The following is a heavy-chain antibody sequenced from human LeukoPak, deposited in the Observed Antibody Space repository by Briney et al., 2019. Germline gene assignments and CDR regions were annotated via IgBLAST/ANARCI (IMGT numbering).Heavy chain of an antibody. Sequence: SETLSLTCAVYGGSFSGYYWSWIRQPPGKGLEWIGEINHSGSTNYNPSLKSRATISVDTSKNQFSLKLSSVTAADTAVYYCARGWRGRGFDYWGQGTLVTVSS. J-gene: IGHJ4*02. V-gene: IGHV4-34*01. CDR3: ARGWRGRGFDY. D-gene: IGHD3-3*01. CDR2: INHSGST. CDR1: GGSFSGYY.